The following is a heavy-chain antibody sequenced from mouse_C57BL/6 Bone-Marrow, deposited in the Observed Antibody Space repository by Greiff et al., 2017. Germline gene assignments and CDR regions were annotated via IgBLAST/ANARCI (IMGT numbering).Heavy chain of an antibody. V-gene: IGHV1-55*01. CDR3: ASSTMVTTTGYYFDY. CDR1: GYTFTSYW. J-gene: IGHJ2*01. Sequence: QVHVKQPGAELVKPGASVKMSCKASGYTFTSYWKTWVKQRPGQGLEWIGDIYPGSGSTNYNEKFKSKATLTVDTSSSTAYMQLSSLTSEDSAVYYCASSTMVTTTGYYFDYWGQGTTLTVSS. CDR2: IYPGSGST. D-gene: IGHD2-2*01.